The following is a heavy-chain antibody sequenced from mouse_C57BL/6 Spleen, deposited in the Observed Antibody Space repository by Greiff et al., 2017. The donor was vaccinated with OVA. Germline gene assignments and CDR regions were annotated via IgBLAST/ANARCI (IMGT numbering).Heavy chain of an antibody. CDR2: VYPRSGNT. J-gene: IGHJ4*01. V-gene: IGHV1-81*01. D-gene: IGHD1-1*01. CDR1: GYTFTSYG. Sequence: QVQLQQSGAELARPGASVKLSCKASGYTFTSYGISWVKQRTGQGLEWIGEVYPRSGNTYYNEKFKGKATLTADKSSSTAYMELRSLTSEDSAVYFCARGELYGSSYDYYAMDYWGQGTSVTVSS. CDR3: ARGELYGSSYDYYAMDY.